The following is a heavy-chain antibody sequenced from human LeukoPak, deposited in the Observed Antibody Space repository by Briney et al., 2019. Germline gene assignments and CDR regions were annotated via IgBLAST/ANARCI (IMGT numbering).Heavy chain of an antibody. J-gene: IGHJ6*02. CDR2: IYYSGST. CDR3: ARGPTTYYDYVWGSSDRSPLFYYYYGMDV. D-gene: IGHD3-16*01. CDR1: GGSFSGYY. V-gene: IGHV4-59*12. Sequence: SETLSLTCAVYGGSFSGYYWSWIRQPPGKGLEWIGYIYYSGSTNYNPSLKSRVTISVDTSKNQFSLKLSSVTAADTAVYYCARGPTTYYDYVWGSSDRSPLFYYYYGMDVWGQGTTVTVSS.